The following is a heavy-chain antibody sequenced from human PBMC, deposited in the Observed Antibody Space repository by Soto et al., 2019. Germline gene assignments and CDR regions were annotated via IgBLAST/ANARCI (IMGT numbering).Heavy chain of an antibody. CDR1: GGSISSYY. CDR2: IYTSGST. J-gene: IGHJ4*02. D-gene: IGHD6-13*01. V-gene: IGHV4-4*07. Sequence: PSEPLSLTCTVSGGSISSYYWSWIRQPAGKGLEWIGRIYTSGSTNYNPSLKSRVTMSVDTSKNQFSLKLSSVTAADTAVYYCAGLSSSSWPILIDYWGQGTLVTVSS. CDR3: AGLSSSSWPILIDY.